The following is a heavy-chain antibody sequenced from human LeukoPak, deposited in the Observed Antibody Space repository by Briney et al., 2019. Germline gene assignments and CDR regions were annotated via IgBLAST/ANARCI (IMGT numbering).Heavy chain of an antibody. D-gene: IGHD1-1*01. CDR3: AKSPWNGKFRAYFDY. Sequence: GGSLRLSCTASGFTFSTSWMSWVRQAPGKGLEWVANIKQDGSEKYYVDSVKGRFTISRDNSKNTLYLQMNSLRAEDTAVYYCAKSPWNGKFRAYFDYWGQGTLVTVSS. CDR2: IKQDGSEK. V-gene: IGHV3-7*01. CDR1: GFTFSTSW. J-gene: IGHJ4*02.